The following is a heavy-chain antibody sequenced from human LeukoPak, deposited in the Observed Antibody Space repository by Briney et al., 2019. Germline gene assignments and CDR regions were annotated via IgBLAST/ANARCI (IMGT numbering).Heavy chain of an antibody. Sequence: ASVKVSCKASGYTFTSYYMHWVRQAPGQGLEWMGIINPSGGSTSYAQKFQGRVTVTRDTSTSTVYMELSSLRSEDTAVYYCAREYYDFWSGYYKPSRYYYYMDVWGKGTTVTVSS. D-gene: IGHD3-3*01. CDR2: INPSGGST. CDR3: AREYYDFWSGYYKPSRYYYYMDV. CDR1: GYTFTSYY. V-gene: IGHV1-46*01. J-gene: IGHJ6*03.